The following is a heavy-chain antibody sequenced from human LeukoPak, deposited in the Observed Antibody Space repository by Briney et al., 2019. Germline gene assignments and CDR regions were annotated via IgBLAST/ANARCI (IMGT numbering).Heavy chain of an antibody. V-gene: IGHV1-3*01. CDR3: ARDYYGGKPYNRFDP. D-gene: IGHD3-10*01. J-gene: IGHJ5*02. Sequence: ASVKVSCKASGYTFTSYAMHWVRQAPGQRLEWMGWFNAGNGNTKYSQKFQGRVPITRDTSASTAYMELRSLRSEDTAVYYCARDYYGGKPYNRFDPWGQGTLVTVSP. CDR1: GYTFTSYA. CDR2: FNAGNGNT.